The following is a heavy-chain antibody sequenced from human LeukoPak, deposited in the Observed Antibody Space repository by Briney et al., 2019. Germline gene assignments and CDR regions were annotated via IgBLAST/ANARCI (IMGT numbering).Heavy chain of an antibody. D-gene: IGHD1-26*01. J-gene: IGHJ6*03. CDR1: GGSFSGYY. CDR3: ARGSGSYYYMDV. V-gene: IGHV4-34*01. CDR2: IYYSGST. Sequence: PSETLSLTCAVYGGSFSGYYWSWIRQPPGKGLEWIGSIYYSGSTYYNPSLKSRVTISVDTSKNQFSLKLSSVTAADTAVYYCARGSGSYYYMDVWGKGTTVTVSS.